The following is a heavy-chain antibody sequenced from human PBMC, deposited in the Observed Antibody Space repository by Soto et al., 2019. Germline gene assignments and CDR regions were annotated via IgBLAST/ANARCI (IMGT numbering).Heavy chain of an antibody. V-gene: IGHV3-74*01. CDR1: GFSFSDYW. D-gene: IGHD5-18*01. J-gene: IGHJ4*02. CDR3: ASPHGYSYGYGFDH. CDR2: INTDGSST. Sequence: GGSLRLSCAASGFSFSDYWMHWVRQAPGKGLVWVSRINTDGSSTSYADSVKGRFTISRDNAKNTLYLQMNSLRAEDTAVYYCASPHGYSYGYGFDHWGQGT.